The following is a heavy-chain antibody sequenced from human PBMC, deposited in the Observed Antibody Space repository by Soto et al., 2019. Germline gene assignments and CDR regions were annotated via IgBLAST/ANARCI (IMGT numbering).Heavy chain of an antibody. V-gene: IGHV4-30-4*01. CDR1: DDSINSGPYY. J-gene: IGHJ4*02. Sequence: QVQLQESGPGLVKPSQTLSLTCTVSDDSINSGPYYWTWVRQTPGKGLEWIGYIYNSGSTKYSPSIKGRVTISVDTSKNQVSLNLNSVTAADTAVYYCGRDLYFWTRFWGQGTLVTVSS. CDR3: GRDLYFWTRF. D-gene: IGHD3-3*01. CDR2: IYNSGST.